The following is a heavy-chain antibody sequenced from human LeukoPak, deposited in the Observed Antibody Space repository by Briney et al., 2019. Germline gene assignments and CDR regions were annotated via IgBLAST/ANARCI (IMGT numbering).Heavy chain of an antibody. Sequence: SQTLSLTCAVSGGSISSGSYSWSWLRQPPGKGLEWIGYIYHSGSTYYNPSLKSRVTISVDRSKNQFSLKLSSVTAADTAVYYCARDRPYCSSTSCYGGGWFHPWGQGTLVTVSS. V-gene: IGHV4-30-2*01. D-gene: IGHD2-2*01. CDR2: IYHSGST. CDR3: ARDRPYCSSTSCYGGGWFHP. J-gene: IGHJ5*02. CDR1: GGSISSGSYS.